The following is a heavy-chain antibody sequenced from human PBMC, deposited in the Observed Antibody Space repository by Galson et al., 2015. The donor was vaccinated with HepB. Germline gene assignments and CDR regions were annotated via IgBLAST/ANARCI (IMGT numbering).Heavy chain of an antibody. CDR3: ARVRGIRGDGMDV. CDR1: GFIFSRYW. D-gene: IGHD3-10*01. J-gene: IGHJ6*02. Sequence: SLRLSCAASGFIFSRYWMSWVRQAPGKGLEWVASIKKDGSEKYYVDSVKGRFTISRDNAKNSLYLQMNSLKASDTAMYYCARVRGIRGDGMDVWGQGTTVTVSS. CDR2: IKKDGSEK. V-gene: IGHV3-7*03.